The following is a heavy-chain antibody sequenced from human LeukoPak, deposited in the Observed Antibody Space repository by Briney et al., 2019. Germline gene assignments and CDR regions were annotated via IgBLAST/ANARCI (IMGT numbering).Heavy chain of an antibody. V-gene: IGHV4-30-2*01. J-gene: IGHJ6*02. CDR1: GGSISSGGYS. D-gene: IGHD2-15*01. Sequence: SETLSPTCAVSGGSISSGGYSWSWIRQPPGKGLEWIGYIYHSGSTYYNPSLKSRVTISVDRSKNQFSLKLSSVTAADTAVYYCARYCSGGSYYYGMDVWGQGTTVTVSS. CDR2: IYHSGST. CDR3: ARYCSGGSYYYGMDV.